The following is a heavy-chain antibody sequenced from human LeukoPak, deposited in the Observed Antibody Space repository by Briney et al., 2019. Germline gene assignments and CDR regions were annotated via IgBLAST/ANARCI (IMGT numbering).Heavy chain of an antibody. Sequence: GSVKVSCKASGYTFTSYYMHWVRQAPGQGLEWMGIINPSGGSTSYAQKFQGRVTMTRDTSTSTVYMELSSLRSEDTAVYYCAIQGLLGAKNPDRRYCSSTSCYRGPYYYYYYMDVWGKGTTVIVSS. D-gene: IGHD2-2*02. CDR3: AIQGLLGAKNPDRRYCSSTSCYRGPYYYYYYMDV. J-gene: IGHJ6*03. V-gene: IGHV1-46*03. CDR2: INPSGGST. CDR1: GYTFTSYY.